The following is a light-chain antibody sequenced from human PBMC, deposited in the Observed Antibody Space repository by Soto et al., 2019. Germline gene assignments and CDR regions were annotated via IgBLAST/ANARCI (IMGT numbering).Light chain of an antibody. V-gene: IGLV7-46*01. CDR2: DTS. Sequence: QAVVTQEPSLTMSPGGTVTLTCGSSTGAVTSGHYPYWFQQKPGQAPRTLIYDTSNKHSWTPARFSGSLLGGKAALTLSGAQPEDEAEYYCLLSYSGGEGVFGGGTKLTVL. CDR3: LLSYSGGEGV. CDR1: TGAVTSGHY. J-gene: IGLJ2*01.